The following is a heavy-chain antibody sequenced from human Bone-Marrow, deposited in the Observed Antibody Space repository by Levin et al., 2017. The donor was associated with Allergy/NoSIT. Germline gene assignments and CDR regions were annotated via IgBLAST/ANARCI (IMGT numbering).Heavy chain of an antibody. CDR1: GFSLSTGGMR. CDR2: IDWNDDK. CDR3: ARDVIAAVGTFDF. J-gene: IGHJ4*02. D-gene: IGHD6-13*01. V-gene: IGHV2-70*04. Sequence: TLSLTCTFSGFSLSTGGMRVSWIRQPPGKTLEWLARIDWNDDKFYSTSLKTRLTISKDTAKNQVVLTMTNMDPVDTATYYCARDVIAAVGTFDFWGQGTLVTVSS.